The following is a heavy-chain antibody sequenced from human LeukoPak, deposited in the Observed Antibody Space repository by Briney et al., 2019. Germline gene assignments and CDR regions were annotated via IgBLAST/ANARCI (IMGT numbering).Heavy chain of an antibody. CDR1: GGSISSYY. CDR3: TRGGELMNY. Sequence: SETLSLTCTVSGGSISSYYWSWIRQPAGKGLEWIGRIYTSGSTDYNPSLKSRVTISIDASKNQFSLRLSSVTPADTAVYYCTRGGELMNYWSQGTLVTVSS. J-gene: IGHJ4*02. CDR2: IYTSGST. D-gene: IGHD1-26*01. V-gene: IGHV4-4*07.